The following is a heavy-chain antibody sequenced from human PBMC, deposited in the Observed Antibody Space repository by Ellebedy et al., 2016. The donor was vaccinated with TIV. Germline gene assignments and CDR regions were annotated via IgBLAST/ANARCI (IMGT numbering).Heavy chain of an antibody. J-gene: IGHJ4*02. CDR3: ARHREGHCSSFSCPHLIDS. D-gene: IGHD2-15*01. CDR2: IYPGDSDT. Sequence: GESLKISCEGSGYTFSSYSIGWMRQMPGKGLEWMGIIYPGDSDTRYSPSFQGQVTISVDKSISTAYLQWSSLKAWDTAMYYCARHREGHCSSFSCPHLIDSWGQGTLVTVSS. CDR1: GYTFSSYS. V-gene: IGHV5-51*01.